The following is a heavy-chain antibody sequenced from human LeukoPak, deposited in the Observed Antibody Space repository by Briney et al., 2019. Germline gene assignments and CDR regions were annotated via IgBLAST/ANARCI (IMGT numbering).Heavy chain of an antibody. CDR3: AKGATGLRIVGDD. Sequence: PGGSLGLSCAASGFTFSNYAMTWVRQAPGKGLEWVSTITGSGNDAYYADSVKGRFTISRDNSKNMLYLQMDSLRAEDTAVYYCAKGATGLRIVGDDWGQGTLVTVSS. CDR2: ITGSGNDA. V-gene: IGHV3-23*01. D-gene: IGHD2-15*01. J-gene: IGHJ4*02. CDR1: GFTFSNYA.